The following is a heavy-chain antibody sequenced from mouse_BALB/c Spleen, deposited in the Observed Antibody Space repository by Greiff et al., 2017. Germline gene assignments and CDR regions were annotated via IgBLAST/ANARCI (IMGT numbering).Heavy chain of an antibody. Sequence: EVQVVESGGGLVKPGGSLKLSCAASGFTFSSYAMSWVRQSPEKRLEWVAEISSGGSYTYYPDTVTGRFTISRDNAKNTLYLEMSSLRSEDTAMYYCAILGRGFDYWGQGTTLTVSS. D-gene: IGHD4-1*01. V-gene: IGHV5-9-4*01. J-gene: IGHJ2*01. CDR1: GFTFSSYA. CDR3: AILGRGFDY. CDR2: ISSGGSYT.